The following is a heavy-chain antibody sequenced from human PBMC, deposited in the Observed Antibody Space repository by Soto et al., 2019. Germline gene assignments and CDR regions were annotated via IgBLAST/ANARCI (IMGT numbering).Heavy chain of an antibody. Sequence: QVQLQESGPGLVKPSQTLSLTCTVSGGSISSGGYYWSWIRQHPGKGLEWIGYIYYSGSTYYNPSPKDRVTAPEDTSKNHSNLRLITVTGEDTAVYYCARHFKAETQALFTILGSIGKWYSDF. CDR2: IYYSGST. V-gene: IGHV4-31*03. CDR3: ARHFKAETQALFTILGSIGKWYSDF. CDR1: GGSISSGGYY. J-gene: IGHJ2*01. D-gene: IGHD3-3*01.